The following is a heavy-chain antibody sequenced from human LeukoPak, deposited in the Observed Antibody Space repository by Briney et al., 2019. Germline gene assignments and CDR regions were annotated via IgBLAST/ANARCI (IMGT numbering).Heavy chain of an antibody. CDR1: GGSIRSNSYY. D-gene: IGHD6-13*01. J-gene: IGHJ4*02. CDR2: VSYSGST. V-gene: IGHV4-39*07. CDR3: ARAGTGYSSSLHDY. Sequence: SETLSLTCTVSGGSIRSNSYYWGWIRQPPGKGLEWIGSVSYSGSTSYSPSLKSRITISVDTSKNQFSLKLSSVTAADTAVYYCARAGTGYSSSLHDYWGQGTLVTVSS.